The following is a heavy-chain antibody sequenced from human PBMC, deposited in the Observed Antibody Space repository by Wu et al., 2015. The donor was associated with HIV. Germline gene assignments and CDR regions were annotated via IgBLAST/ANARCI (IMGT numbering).Heavy chain of an antibody. CDR2: INPNSGKG. V-gene: IGHV1-8*02. CDR1: GYTFTDFTDYY. CDR3: GRRGSWGDRTTIIRGGVDV. J-gene: IGHJ6*02. D-gene: IGHD3-10*01. Sequence: QVQLVQSGAEVKKPGASVKVSCKASGYTFTDFTDYYIHWVRQAPGQGLEWMGWINPNSGKGYYAQRFQGRVTMSRNISTTTAHMELSSLTSEDTAVYYCGRRGSWGDRTTIIRGGVDVWGQGTTVSVSS.